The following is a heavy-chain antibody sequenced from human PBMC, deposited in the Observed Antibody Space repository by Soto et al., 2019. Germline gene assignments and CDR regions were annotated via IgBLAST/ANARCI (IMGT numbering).Heavy chain of an antibody. V-gene: IGHV1-2*02. CDR3: ARERNWIYVPDY. CDR1: GYTFTDSD. D-gene: IGHD1-7*01. CDR2: INPNSDGT. J-gene: IGHJ4*02. Sequence: ASVKVSWKASGYTFTDSDMHWVRQAPGQGLEWMGWINPNSDGTNYAQKFQGRATMTSDTSISTVYLEVHRLRSVDTAVYYCARERNWIYVPDYWGQGTLVTVSS.